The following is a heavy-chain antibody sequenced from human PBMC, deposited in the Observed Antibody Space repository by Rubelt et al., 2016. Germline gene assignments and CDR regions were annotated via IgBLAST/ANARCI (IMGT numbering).Heavy chain of an antibody. J-gene: IGHJ3*02. CDR3: ARKGSSGVVIIRAFDI. CDR2: INHSGST. V-gene: IGHV4-34*01. Sequence: QVQLQQWGAGLLKPSETLSLTCAVYGGSFSGYYWSWIRQPPGKGLEWIGEINHSGSTNYNPSLKSLVTISGDKSKNQFSLKLSSVTAADTAVYYCARKGSSGVVIIRAFDIWGQGTMVTVSS. D-gene: IGHD3-3*01. CDR1: GGSFSGYY.